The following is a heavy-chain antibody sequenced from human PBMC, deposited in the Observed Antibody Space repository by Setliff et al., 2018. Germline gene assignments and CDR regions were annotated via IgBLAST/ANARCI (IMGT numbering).Heavy chain of an antibody. CDR2: IYIGGSA. CDR3: AREQWLDPPGYYYMDV. J-gene: IGHJ6*03. CDR1: GGSISSYY. V-gene: IGHV4-4*07. Sequence: ETMSLTCTVSGGSISSYYWSWIRQPAGKGLEWIGHIYIGGSANYNPSLKSRVTMSIDTSKNQFSLKLNSVTAADMAVYYCAREQWLDPPGYYYMDVWAKGTTVAVSS. D-gene: IGHD6-19*01.